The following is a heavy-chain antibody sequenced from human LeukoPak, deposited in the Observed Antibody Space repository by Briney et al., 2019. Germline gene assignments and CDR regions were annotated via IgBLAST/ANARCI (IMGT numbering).Heavy chain of an antibody. D-gene: IGHD3-22*01. J-gene: IGHJ4*02. V-gene: IGHV3-23*01. CDR2: ISGSGGRT. Sequence: GGSLRLSCAASGFTFSSYAMSWVRQAPGKGVEGVSDISGSGGRTYYADSVKGRLTISRDNSKKTLYVQMNSLRDEDTAVYYCAKDLSSGYYRGGYYFDYWGPGTLVTVSS. CDR3: AKDLSSGYYRGGYYFDY. CDR1: GFTFSSYA.